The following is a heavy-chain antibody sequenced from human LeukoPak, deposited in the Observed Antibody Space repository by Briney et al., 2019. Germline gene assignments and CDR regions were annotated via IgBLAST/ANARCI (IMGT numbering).Heavy chain of an antibody. Sequence: GGSLRLSCAASGFTFSTAWMNWVRQAPGKGLEWVGHIKSDGVTTDYGVSVKGRFTISRDNAKNSLYLQMNSLRAEDTAVYYCARDGYDILTGYPYYGMDVWGQGTTVTVSS. CDR1: GFTFSTAW. CDR3: ARDGYDILTGYPYYGMDV. V-gene: IGHV3-15*01. D-gene: IGHD3-9*01. CDR2: IKSDGVTT. J-gene: IGHJ6*02.